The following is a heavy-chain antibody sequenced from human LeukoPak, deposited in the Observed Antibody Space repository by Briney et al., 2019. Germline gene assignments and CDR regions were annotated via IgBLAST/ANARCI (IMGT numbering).Heavy chain of an antibody. V-gene: IGHV1-46*01. J-gene: IGHJ3*02. D-gene: IGHD5/OR15-5a*01. CDR2: INPSRGST. CDR3: ARGDHVRVYAESAFDI. Sequence: ASVKVSCKASGYTFTSYFMHWVRQAPGQGLEWMGIINPSRGSTNYAQKFQGRVTMTRDTSTSTVYMELSSLRSEDTAVYYCARGDHVRVYAESAFDIWGQGTMVSVSS. CDR1: GYTFTSYF.